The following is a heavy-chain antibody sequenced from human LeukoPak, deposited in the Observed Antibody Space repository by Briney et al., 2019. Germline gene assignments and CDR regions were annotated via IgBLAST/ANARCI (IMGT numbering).Heavy chain of an antibody. CDR1: GYTFTGYY. CDR3: ASRSIAAAGTRNYYYYYYMDV. CDR2: INPNSGGT. Sequence: GASVKVSCKASGYTFTGYYMHWVRQAPGQGLEWMGWINPNSGGTNYAQKFQGRVTMTRDTSISTAYMEPSRLRSDDTAVYYCASRSIAAAGTRNYYYYYYMDVWGKGTTVTISS. V-gene: IGHV1-2*02. J-gene: IGHJ6*03. D-gene: IGHD6-13*01.